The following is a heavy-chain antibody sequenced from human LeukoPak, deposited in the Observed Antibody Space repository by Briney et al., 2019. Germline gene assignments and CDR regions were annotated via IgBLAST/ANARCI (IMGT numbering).Heavy chain of an antibody. CDR2: ISPSGETI. CDR3: AVARYGGNPLDFDY. V-gene: IGHV3-48*03. D-gene: IGHD4-23*01. Sequence: GGSLRLSCAASGFTFSSYEMSWVRQAPGKGLEWLSYISPSGETIYWADSVRGRFTISRDNVKKFMYLQMNSLRVEDTAVYYCAVARYGGNPLDFDYWGQGTLVTVSS. J-gene: IGHJ4*02. CDR1: GFTFSSYE.